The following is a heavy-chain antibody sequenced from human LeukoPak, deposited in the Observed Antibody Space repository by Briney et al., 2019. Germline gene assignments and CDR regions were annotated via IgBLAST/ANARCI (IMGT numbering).Heavy chain of an antibody. D-gene: IGHD3-22*01. J-gene: IGHJ3*02. CDR3: ARRNYHDTSGYYWADAFDI. V-gene: IGHV3-74*01. CDR1: GFMFSNDW. Sequence: GGSLRLSCEGPGFMFSNDWMHWVRQAPGKGLVWVSRVNSDGSTTDYADSVRGRFTISRDNAKNTLYLQMNSLRAEDTAVYYCARRNYHDTSGYYWADAFDIWGQGTVVTVSS. CDR2: VNSDGSTT.